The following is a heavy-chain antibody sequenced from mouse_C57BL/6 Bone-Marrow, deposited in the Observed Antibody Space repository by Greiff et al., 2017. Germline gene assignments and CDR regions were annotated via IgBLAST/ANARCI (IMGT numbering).Heavy chain of an antibody. D-gene: IGHD1-1*01. V-gene: IGHV14-4*01. CDR2: IDPENGDT. J-gene: IGHJ2*01. Sequence: VQLQQSGAELVRPGASVKLSCTASGFNIKDDYMHWVKQRPEQGLEWIGWIDPENGDTEYASKFQGKATITADTSSNTAYLQLSSLTSEDTAVYYCTSHYYGSSDAYFDYWGQGTTLTVSS. CDR3: TSHYYGSSDAYFDY. CDR1: GFNIKDDY.